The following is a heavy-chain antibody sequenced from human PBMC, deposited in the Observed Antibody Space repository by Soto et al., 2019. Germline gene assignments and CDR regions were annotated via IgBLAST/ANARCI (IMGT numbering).Heavy chain of an antibody. V-gene: IGHV1-69*01. CDR2: IIPIFGTA. CDR1: GGTFSSYA. D-gene: IGHD3-3*01. CDR3: ARSNRITIFGVDPYYYYYGMDV. Sequence: QVQLVQSGAEVKKPGSSVKVPCKASGGTFSSYAISWVRQAPGQGLEWMGGIIPIFGTANYAQKFQGRVTITADESTSTAYMELSSLRSEDTAVYYCARSNRITIFGVDPYYYYYGMDVWGQGTTVTVSS. J-gene: IGHJ6*02.